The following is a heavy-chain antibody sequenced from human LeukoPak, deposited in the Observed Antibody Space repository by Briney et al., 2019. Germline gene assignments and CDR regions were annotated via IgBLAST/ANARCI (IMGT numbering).Heavy chain of an antibody. D-gene: IGHD3-3*01. Sequence: GASVKVSCKASGYTFTSYGISWVRQAPGQGLEWMGWISAYNGNTNYAQKLQGRVTMTTDTSTSTAYMELRSLRSDDTAVYYCAREKYYDLWSGYPKPPLGYMDVWGKGTTVTVSS. V-gene: IGHV1-18*01. CDR2: ISAYNGNT. CDR3: AREKYYDLWSGYPKPPLGYMDV. J-gene: IGHJ6*03. CDR1: GYTFTSYG.